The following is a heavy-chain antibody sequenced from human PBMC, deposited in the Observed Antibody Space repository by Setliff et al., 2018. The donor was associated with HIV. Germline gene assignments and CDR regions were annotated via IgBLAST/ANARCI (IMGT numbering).Heavy chain of an antibody. J-gene: IGHJ4*02. CDR2: IIPIFGTA. V-gene: IGHV1-69*13. Sequence: GASVKVSCKASGGTFSSYAISWVRQAPGQGLEWMGGIIPIFGTANYAQKFQGRVTITADESTSTAYMELNSLRAEDTAVYYCARDRDGATMVRGVIIRGGFDYWGQGTLVTVSS. CDR3: ARDRDGATMVRGVIIRGGFDY. CDR1: GGTFSSYA. D-gene: IGHD3-10*01.